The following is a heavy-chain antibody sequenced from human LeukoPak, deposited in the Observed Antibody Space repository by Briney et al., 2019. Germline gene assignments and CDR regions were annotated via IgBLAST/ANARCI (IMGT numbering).Heavy chain of an antibody. Sequence: ASETLSLTCTVSGGSISSYYWSWIRQPAGKGLEWIGRIYTSGSTNYNPSLKSRVTMSVDTSKNQFSLKLSSVTAADTAVYYCARLLRVGYCSTTTCNWFDPWGQGTLVTVSS. V-gene: IGHV4-4*07. CDR3: ARLLRVGYCSTTTCNWFDP. J-gene: IGHJ5*02. CDR1: GGSISSYY. D-gene: IGHD2-2*03. CDR2: IYTSGST.